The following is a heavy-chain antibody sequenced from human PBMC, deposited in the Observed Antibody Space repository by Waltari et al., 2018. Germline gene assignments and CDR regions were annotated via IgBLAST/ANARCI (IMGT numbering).Heavy chain of an antibody. Sequence: QVQLQESGPGLVKPSQTLSLTCTVSGGSISSGSYYWSWVRQPAGKGLEWIGRMYTSGRTDSNPSLKRRVTISVATSNNQFSLKLSSVTAADTAVYYCARASGGWVDYWGRGTLVTVSS. CDR3: ARASGGWVDY. J-gene: IGHJ4*02. D-gene: IGHD2-15*01. V-gene: IGHV4-61*02. CDR2: MYTSGRT. CDR1: GGSISSGSYY.